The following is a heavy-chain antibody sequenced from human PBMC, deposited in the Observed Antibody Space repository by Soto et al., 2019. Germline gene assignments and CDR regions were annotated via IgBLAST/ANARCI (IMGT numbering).Heavy chain of an antibody. J-gene: IGHJ4*02. CDR3: ARVAY. Sequence: PGGVLLVSCEASVFTFSLVIMNWVRQVPGNGLEWVASISSGSSDTWDAGSVKGRFIISIDNSQNSLFLQMNTLRAEDTAMYYCARVAYWGPGTKVTVSS. CDR2: ISSGSSDT. CDR1: VFTFSLVI. V-gene: IGHV3-21*01.